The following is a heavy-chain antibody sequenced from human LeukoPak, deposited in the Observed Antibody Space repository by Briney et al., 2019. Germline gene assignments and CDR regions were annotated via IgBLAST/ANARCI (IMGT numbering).Heavy chain of an antibody. J-gene: IGHJ4*02. Sequence: SETLSLTCTVSGGSISSYYWSWIRQPPGKGLEWIGYIYYSGSTNYNPSLKSRVTISVDTSKNQFSLKLSSVTAADTAVYYCAREQLWFGELLSTFIGYWGQGTLVTVSS. CDR2: IYYSGST. D-gene: IGHD3-10*01. CDR1: GGSISSYY. V-gene: IGHV4-59*01. CDR3: AREQLWFGELLSTFIGY.